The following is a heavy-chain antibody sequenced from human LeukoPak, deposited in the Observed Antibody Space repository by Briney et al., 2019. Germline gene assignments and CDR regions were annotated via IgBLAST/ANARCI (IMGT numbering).Heavy chain of an antibody. CDR1: GGSFSGYY. J-gene: IGHJ4*02. CDR3: ARDPLYGGNDY. Sequence: PSETLSLTCAVYGGSFSGYYWSWIRQPPGKGLEWIGEINHSGSTNYNPSLKSRVTISVDTSKNQFSLKLSSVTAADTAVYYCARDPLYGGNDYWGQGTLVTVSS. V-gene: IGHV4-34*01. D-gene: IGHD4-23*01. CDR2: INHSGST.